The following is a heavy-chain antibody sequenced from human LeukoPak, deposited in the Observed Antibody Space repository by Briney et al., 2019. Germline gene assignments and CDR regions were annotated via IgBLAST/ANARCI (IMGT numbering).Heavy chain of an antibody. D-gene: IGHD5-18*01. CDR1: GFTFSSYS. J-gene: IGHJ6*03. CDR2: ISSSSSYI. Sequence: PGGSLRLSCAASGFTFSSYSMNWVRQAPGKGLEWVSSISSSSSYIYYADSVKGRFTISRDNAKNSLYLQMNSLRAEDTAVYYCARAPRGYSYHRYYYYYMDVWGKGTTVTVSS. CDR3: ARAPRGYSYHRYYYYYMDV. V-gene: IGHV3-21*01.